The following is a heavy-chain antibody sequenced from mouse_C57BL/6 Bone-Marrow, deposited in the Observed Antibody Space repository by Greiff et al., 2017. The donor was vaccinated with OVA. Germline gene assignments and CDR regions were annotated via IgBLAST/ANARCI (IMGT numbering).Heavy chain of an antibody. CDR3: VRDRHYSNFYAMDY. V-gene: IGHV10-3*01. CDR2: IRRKSSNYAT. CDR1: GFTFNTYA. D-gene: IGHD2-5*01. J-gene: IGHJ4*01. Sequence: EVQVVESGGGLVQPKGSLKLSCAASGFTFNTYAMHWVRQAPGKGLEWVARIRRKSSNYATYYADSVKDRFTISRDDSQSMLYLQMNNLKTEDTAMYYCVRDRHYSNFYAMDYWGQGTSVTVSS.